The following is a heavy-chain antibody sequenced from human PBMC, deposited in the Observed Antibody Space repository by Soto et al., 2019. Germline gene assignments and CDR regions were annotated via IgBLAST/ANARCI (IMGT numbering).Heavy chain of an antibody. CDR2: IIPMFGTA. Sequence: QVQLVQSGAEVKKPGSSVKVSCKASGGTFSTYAISWVRQAPGQGLEWMGGIIPMFGTANYAQKFQGRVTITADESTSPAYMELSSLRSEDTAVFYCARRYCISSSCYLYGMDVWGQGTTVTVSS. D-gene: IGHD2-15*01. CDR3: ARRYCISSSCYLYGMDV. J-gene: IGHJ6*02. CDR1: GGTFSTYA. V-gene: IGHV1-69*12.